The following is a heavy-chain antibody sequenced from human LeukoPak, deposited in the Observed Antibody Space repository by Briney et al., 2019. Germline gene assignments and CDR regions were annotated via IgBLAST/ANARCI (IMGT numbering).Heavy chain of an antibody. Sequence: SQTLSLTCAISGDSVTSNSAAWNWIRQSPSRGLEWLGRTYYRSKWYNDYAVSVKSRITINPDTSKNQFSLQLNSVTPEDTAVYYCARDVGATDCYYYGMDVWGQRTTVTVSS. CDR1: GDSVTSNSAA. CDR3: ARDVGATDCYYYGMDV. V-gene: IGHV6-1*01. J-gene: IGHJ6*02. CDR2: TYYRSKWYN. D-gene: IGHD1-26*01.